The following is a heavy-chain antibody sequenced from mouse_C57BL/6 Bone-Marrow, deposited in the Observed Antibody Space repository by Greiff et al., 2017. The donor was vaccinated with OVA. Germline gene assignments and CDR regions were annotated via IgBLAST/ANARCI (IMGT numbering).Heavy chain of an antibody. J-gene: IGHJ3*01. CDR1: GYTFTSYG. CDR2: IYPRSGNT. D-gene: IGHD1-1*01. V-gene: IGHV1-81*01. Sequence: VQLVESGAELARPGASVKLSCKASGYTFTSYGISWVKQRTGQGLEWIGEIYPRSGNTYYNEKFKGKATLTADKSSSTAYMELRSLTSEDSAVYFCARPGYGSRRGFAYWGQGTLVTVSA. CDR3: ARPGYGSRRGFAY.